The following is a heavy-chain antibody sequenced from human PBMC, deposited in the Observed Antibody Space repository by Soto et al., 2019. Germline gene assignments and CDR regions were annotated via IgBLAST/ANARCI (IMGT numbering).Heavy chain of an antibody. CDR1: GFTFSSYW. CDR2: IKQDGSEK. D-gene: IGHD5-12*01. J-gene: IGHJ6*02. CDR3: ARDWKIVATVNYYYYGMDV. V-gene: IGHV3-7*05. Sequence: PGGSLRLSCAASGFTFSSYWMSWVRQAPGKGLEWVANIKQDGSEKYYVDSVKGRFTISRDNAKNSLYLQMNSLRAEDTAVYYCARDWKIVATVNYYYYGMDVWGQGTTVTSP.